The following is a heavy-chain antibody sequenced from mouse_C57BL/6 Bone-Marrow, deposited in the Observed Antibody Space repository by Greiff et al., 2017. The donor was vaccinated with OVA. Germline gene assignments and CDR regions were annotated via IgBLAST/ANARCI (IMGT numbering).Heavy chain of an antibody. V-gene: IGHV2-6*03. D-gene: IGHD2-5*01. Sequence: VQLQESGPGLVAPSQSLSITCTVSGFSLTSYGVHWVRQPPGKGLEWLVVIWSDGSTTYNSALKSRLSISKDNSKCQVFLKMHSLQTDDTAMYYCDRPSNPYYYAMDYWGQGTSVTVSS. J-gene: IGHJ4*01. CDR1: GFSLTSYG. CDR3: DRPSNPYYYAMDY. CDR2: IWSDGST.